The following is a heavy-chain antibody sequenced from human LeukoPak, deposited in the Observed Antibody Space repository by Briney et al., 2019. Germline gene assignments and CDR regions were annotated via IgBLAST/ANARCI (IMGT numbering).Heavy chain of an antibody. CDR2: ISGSGGGT. J-gene: IGHJ4*02. V-gene: IGHV3-23*01. D-gene: IGHD6-6*01. Sequence: SGISGSGGGTHYADSVKGRFTISRDNSKNTLYLQMNSLRAEDTAVYYCARGGSSSSSFDYWGQGTLVTVSS. CDR3: ARGGSSSSSFDY.